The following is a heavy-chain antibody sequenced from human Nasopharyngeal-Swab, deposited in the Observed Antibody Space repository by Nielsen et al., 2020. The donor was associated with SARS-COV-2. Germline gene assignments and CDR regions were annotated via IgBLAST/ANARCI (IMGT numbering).Heavy chain of an antibody. V-gene: IGHV4-34*01. Sequence: ESLKISCTVSGGSISSYYWSWIRQPPGKGLEWIGEINHSGSTNYNPSLKSRVTISVDTSKNQFSLKLSSVTAADTAVYYCARIRQWLVNNWFDPWGQGTLVTVSS. CDR3: ARIRQWLVNNWFDP. D-gene: IGHD6-19*01. J-gene: IGHJ5*02. CDR1: GGSISSYY. CDR2: INHSGST.